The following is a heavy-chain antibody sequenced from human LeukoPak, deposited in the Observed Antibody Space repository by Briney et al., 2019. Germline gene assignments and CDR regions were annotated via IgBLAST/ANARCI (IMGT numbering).Heavy chain of an antibody. CDR3: ARGELPWFDP. D-gene: IGHD1-7*01. CDR2: INQDGSEK. Sequence: GGSLRLSCAASGFTFSRYWMTWVRQAPGKGLEWVANINQDGSEKYYVDSVKGRFTISRDNAKNSLYLQMKSLRAEVTAVYYCARGELPWFDPWGQGTLVTVSS. J-gene: IGHJ5*02. V-gene: IGHV3-7*01. CDR1: GFTFSRYW.